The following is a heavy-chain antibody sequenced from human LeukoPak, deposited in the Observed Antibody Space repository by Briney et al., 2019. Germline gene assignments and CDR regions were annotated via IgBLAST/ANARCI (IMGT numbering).Heavy chain of an antibody. CDR2: IYYSGST. Sequence: GSLRLSCAASGFTFRSYGMSWVRQPPGKGLEWIGSIYYSGSTYYNPSLKSRVTISVDTSKNQFSLKLSSVTAADTAVYYCARLVHGSRFADAFDIWGQGTMVTVSS. V-gene: IGHV4-39*07. CDR1: GFTFRSYG. CDR3: ARLVHGSRFADAFDI. J-gene: IGHJ3*02. D-gene: IGHD3-10*01.